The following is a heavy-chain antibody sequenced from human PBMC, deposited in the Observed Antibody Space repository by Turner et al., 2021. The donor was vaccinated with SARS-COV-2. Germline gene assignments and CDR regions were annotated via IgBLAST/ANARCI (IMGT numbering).Heavy chain of an antibody. J-gene: IGHJ3*02. D-gene: IGHD3-22*01. CDR1: GNTFTYYY. CDR3: ARVAFDISQDAFDI. CDR2: ISPNSGGT. Sequence: QVQLVQSRAELKNPGSSVKLSCTTSGNTFTYYYIHWVRQAPGQGLEGIGWISPNSGGTHYARKFQGWVTMTKDTSVSGVYMELSRLKADDTAVYYCARVAFDISQDAFDIWGQGTTVTVSS. V-gene: IGHV1-2*04.